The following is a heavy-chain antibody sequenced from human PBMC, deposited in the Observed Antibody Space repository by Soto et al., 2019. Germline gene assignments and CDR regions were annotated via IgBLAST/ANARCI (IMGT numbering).Heavy chain of an antibody. J-gene: IGHJ4*02. CDR1: GYTFTSYG. CDR2: ISAYNGNT. Sequence: ASVKVSCKASGYTFTSYGISWVRQAPGQGLEWVGWISAYNGNTNYAQKLQGRVTMTADTSTSTAYMELRSLRSDDTAVYYCARDKAVAGADYWGQGTLVTVSS. D-gene: IGHD6-19*01. CDR3: ARDKAVAGADY. V-gene: IGHV1-18*01.